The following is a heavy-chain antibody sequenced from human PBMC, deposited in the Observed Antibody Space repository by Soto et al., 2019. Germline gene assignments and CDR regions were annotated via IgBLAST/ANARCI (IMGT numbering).Heavy chain of an antibody. CDR2: IRSKANGGTT. Sequence: GGSLRLSCAASGFTFSRYWMSWVRQAPGKGLEGGGFIRSKANGGTTEYAASVRGRFTISRDDSKSIAYLQMNSLKTEETAVYYCSIGSTFQHWGQGSLVTVSS. CDR1: GFTFSRYW. V-gene: IGHV3-49*04. J-gene: IGHJ1*01. CDR3: SIGSTFQH.